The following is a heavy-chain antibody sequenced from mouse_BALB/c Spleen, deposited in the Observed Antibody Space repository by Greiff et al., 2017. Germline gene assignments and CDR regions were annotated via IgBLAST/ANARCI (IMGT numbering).Heavy chain of an antibody. V-gene: IGHV5-6-5*01. Sequence: EVQVVESGGGLVKPGGSLKLSCAASGFTFSSYAMSWVRQTPEKRLEWVASISSGGSTYYPDSVNGRFTISRDNARNILYLQMSSLRSEDTAMYYCARGLGYDYDGYYYAMDYWGQGTSVTVSS. J-gene: IGHJ4*01. D-gene: IGHD2-4*01. CDR3: ARGLGYDYDGYYYAMDY. CDR1: GFTFSSYA. CDR2: ISSGGST.